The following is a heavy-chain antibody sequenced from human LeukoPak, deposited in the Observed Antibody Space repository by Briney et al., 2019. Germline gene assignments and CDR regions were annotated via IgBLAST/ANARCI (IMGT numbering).Heavy chain of an antibody. D-gene: IGHD2-8*02. CDR2: ISSSGSTI. V-gene: IGHV3-48*03. J-gene: IGHJ4*02. CDR3: ARSATGGPLD. CDR1: GFTFSSYE. Sequence: GGSLRLSCAASGFTFSSYEMNWVRQATGKGLEWVSYISSSGSTIYYAASVKGRFTISRDNAKNSLSLQMNSLSVEDTAIYYCARSATGGPLDWGQGTLVIVSS.